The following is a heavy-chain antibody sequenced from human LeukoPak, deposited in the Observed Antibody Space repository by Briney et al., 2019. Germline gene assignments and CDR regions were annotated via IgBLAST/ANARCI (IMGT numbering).Heavy chain of an antibody. CDR3: ARGVTYHDILTGYYGDEDWFDP. Sequence: SETLSLTCTVSGGSISSYYWSWIRQPPGKGLEWIGYIYYSGSTNYNPSLKSRVTISVDTSKNQFSLKLSSVTAADAAVYYCARGVTYHDILTGYYGDEDWFDPWGQGTLVTVSS. D-gene: IGHD3-9*01. CDR1: GGSISSYY. CDR2: IYYSGST. J-gene: IGHJ5*02. V-gene: IGHV4-59*01.